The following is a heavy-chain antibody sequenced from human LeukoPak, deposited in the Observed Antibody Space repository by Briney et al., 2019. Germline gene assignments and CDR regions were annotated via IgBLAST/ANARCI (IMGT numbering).Heavy chain of an antibody. D-gene: IGHD4-23*01. J-gene: IGHJ4*02. CDR2: IRLRSGGT. V-gene: IGHV1-2*06. Sequence: ASVKVSCKTYGYTFTDYYMHWVRQAPGQGLEWMGRIRLRSGGTNYAQKFQGRVTVTRDTSISTVYMELTRLRSDDTAVYYCRLVTMGDYWGQGTLATVSS. CDR3: RLVTMGDY. CDR1: GYTFTDYY.